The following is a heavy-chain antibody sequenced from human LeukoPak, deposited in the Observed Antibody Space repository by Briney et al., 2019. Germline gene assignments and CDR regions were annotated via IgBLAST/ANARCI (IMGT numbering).Heavy chain of an antibody. D-gene: IGHD3-22*01. CDR2: IYYSGST. CDR1: GGSISSSY. J-gene: IGHJ3*02. Sequence: PSETLSLTCTVSGGSISSSYWSWIRQPPGKGLEWIGYIYYSGSTNYNPSLKSRVTISIDTSKNQFSLKLSPVTAADTAVYYCARAMIEREDAFDIWGQGTMVTVSS. V-gene: IGHV4-59*12. CDR3: ARAMIEREDAFDI.